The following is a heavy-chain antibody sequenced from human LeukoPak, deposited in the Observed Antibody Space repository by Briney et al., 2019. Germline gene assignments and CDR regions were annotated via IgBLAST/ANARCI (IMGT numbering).Heavy chain of an antibody. J-gene: IGHJ4*02. CDR2: FDPEDGET. D-gene: IGHD3-22*01. V-gene: IGHV1-24*01. CDR1: GYTLTELS. Sequence: ASVKVSCKVSGYTLTELSMHWVRQAPGKGLEWMGGFDPEDGETIYAQKFQGRVTMTEDTSTDTAYMELRSLRSDDTAVYYCARENYYDSSGYYYPFDYWGQGTLVTVSS. CDR3: ARENYYDSSGYYYPFDY.